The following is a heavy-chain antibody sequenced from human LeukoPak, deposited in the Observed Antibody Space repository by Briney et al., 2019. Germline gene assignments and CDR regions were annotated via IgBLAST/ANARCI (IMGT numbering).Heavy chain of an antibody. J-gene: IGHJ3*02. CDR3: ARQSREWGTYRGDAFDI. Sequence: SETLSLTCTVSGGSISTYYWTWIRQPPEKGLEWIGSIYYSGSTNYNPSLKSRVTLSLDTPKNQFSLKLSSVTAADTAVYYCARQSREWGTYRGDAFDIWGQGTLVTVSS. CDR1: GGSISTYY. D-gene: IGHD1-14*01. CDR2: IYYSGST. V-gene: IGHV4-59*08.